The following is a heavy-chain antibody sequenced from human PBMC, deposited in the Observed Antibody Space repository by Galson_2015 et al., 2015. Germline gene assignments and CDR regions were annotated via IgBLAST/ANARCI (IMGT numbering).Heavy chain of an antibody. Sequence: SLRLSCAASGFTFRDYSMNWVRQAPGKGLEWISYISNGGSTIYYADSVKGRFTISRDNAKNSLYLQMNSLRDEDTAVYYCARDGPGVLRFLDVWGKGTTSPSPQ. D-gene: IGHD3-3*01. V-gene: IGHV3-48*02. CDR1: GFTFRDYS. CDR3: ARDGPGVLRFLDV. CDR2: ISNGGSTI. J-gene: IGHJ6*04.